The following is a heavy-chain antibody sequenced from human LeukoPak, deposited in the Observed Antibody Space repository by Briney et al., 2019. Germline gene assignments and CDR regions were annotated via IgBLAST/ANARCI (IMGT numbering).Heavy chain of an antibody. Sequence: SETLSLTCTVSGGSISSYYWTWVRQPAGKGLEWIGRIYTSGSTNYSPSLKSRVTMSVDTSKNEFSLKLNSVTAADTAVYYCARDSTVAGTARYLASWAQGTLVTVSS. CDR2: IYTSGST. D-gene: IGHD6-13*01. CDR1: GGSISSYY. J-gene: IGHJ4*02. V-gene: IGHV4-4*07. CDR3: ARDSTVAGTARYLAS.